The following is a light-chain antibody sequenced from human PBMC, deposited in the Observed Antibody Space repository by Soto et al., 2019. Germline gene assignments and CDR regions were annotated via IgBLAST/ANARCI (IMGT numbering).Light chain of an antibody. Sequence: QSALTQPASVFGSPGQSITFSCTGTSSDVGGYNFVSWYQQHPGKAPKLIIYDVNKRPSGVPDRFSGSKSGNTASLTVSGLQAEDEADYFCNSYGGTNNYVVFGGGTKLTVL. CDR3: NSYGGTNNYVV. CDR1: SSDVGGYNF. J-gene: IGLJ2*01. CDR2: DVN. V-gene: IGLV2-8*01.